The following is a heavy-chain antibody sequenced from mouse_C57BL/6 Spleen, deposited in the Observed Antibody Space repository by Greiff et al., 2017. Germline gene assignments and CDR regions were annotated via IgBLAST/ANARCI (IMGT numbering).Heavy chain of an antibody. CDR1: GYTFTSYW. Sequence: EVQLQQSGTVLARPGASVKMSCKTSGYTFTSYWMHWVKQRPGQGLEWIGAIYPGNSDTSYNQKFKGKAKLTAVTSASTAYMELSSLTNEDSAVYYCTREDIYYYGSSYSWFAYWGQGTLVTVSA. V-gene: IGHV1-5*01. CDR3: TREDIYYYGSSYSWFAY. CDR2: IYPGNSDT. D-gene: IGHD1-1*01. J-gene: IGHJ3*01.